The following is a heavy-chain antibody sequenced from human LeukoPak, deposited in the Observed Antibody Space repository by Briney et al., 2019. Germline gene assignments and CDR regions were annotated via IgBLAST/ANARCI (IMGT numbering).Heavy chain of an antibody. CDR2: IYTSQST. Sequence: SETLSLTCTVSGYSISSGYYWGWIRQPAGKGLEWIGRIYTSQSTNYNPSLKSRVTISLDTSKNQFSLKLSSVTAADTAVYYCARDAVTGGPFDPWGQGTLVTVSS. CDR1: GYSISSGYY. J-gene: IGHJ5*02. D-gene: IGHD1-14*01. V-gene: IGHV4-61*02. CDR3: ARDAVTGGPFDP.